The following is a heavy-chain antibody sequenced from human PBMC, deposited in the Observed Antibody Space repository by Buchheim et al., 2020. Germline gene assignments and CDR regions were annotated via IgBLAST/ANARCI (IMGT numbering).Heavy chain of an antibody. CDR2: INHSGST. CDR3: ASDSITNMWYGMDV. Sequence: QVQLQQWGAGLLKPSETLSLTCAVYGGSFSGYYWSWIRQPPGKGLEWIGEINHSGSTNYNPSLKSRVTISVDTSKNQLSLKLSSVTAADTAVYYCASDSITNMWYGMDVWGQGTT. CDR1: GGSFSGYY. D-gene: IGHD5-24*01. V-gene: IGHV4-34*01. J-gene: IGHJ6*02.